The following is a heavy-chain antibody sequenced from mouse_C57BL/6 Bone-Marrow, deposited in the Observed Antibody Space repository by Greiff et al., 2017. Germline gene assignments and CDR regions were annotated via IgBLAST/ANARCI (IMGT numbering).Heavy chain of an antibody. CDR2: INPSNGGT. D-gene: IGHD1-1*01. CDR1: GYTFTSYW. Sequence: QVQLQQPGTELVKPGASVKLSCKASGYTFTSYWMHWVKQRPGQGLEWIGNINPSNGGTNYNEKLKSKATLTVDKSSSTAYMQLSSLTSEDSAVYYCARSPYYGSSYGWYFDVWGTGTTVTVSS. V-gene: IGHV1-53*01. CDR3: ARSPYYGSSYGWYFDV. J-gene: IGHJ1*03.